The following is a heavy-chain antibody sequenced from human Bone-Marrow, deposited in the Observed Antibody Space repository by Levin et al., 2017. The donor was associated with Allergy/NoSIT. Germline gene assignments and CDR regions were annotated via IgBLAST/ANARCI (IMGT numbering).Heavy chain of an antibody. V-gene: IGHV3-30-3*01. Sequence: LSLTCATSGFTFSSSSMHWVRQAPGKGLEWVALISYDGSTNFYADSVKGRFTISRDDSKKTLYLQMNSLRLEDTAAYFCARNRADHTWFDWFDPWGQGTQVTVSS. D-gene: IGHD3-10*01. CDR3: ARNRADHTWFDWFDP. CDR2: ISYDGSTN. J-gene: IGHJ5*02. CDR1: GFTFSSSS.